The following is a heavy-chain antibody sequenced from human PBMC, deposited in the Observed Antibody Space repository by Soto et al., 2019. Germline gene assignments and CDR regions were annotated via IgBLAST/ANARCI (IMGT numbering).Heavy chain of an antibody. D-gene: IGHD3-22*01. Sequence: ASVKVSCKASGGTFSSYAISWVRQAPGQGLEWMGGIIPIFGTANYAQKFQGRVTITADESTSTAYMELSSPRSEDTAVYYCARESDYYDSSGYMTNWFDPWGQGTLVTVSS. CDR2: IIPIFGTA. CDR3: ARESDYYDSSGYMTNWFDP. J-gene: IGHJ5*02. V-gene: IGHV1-69*13. CDR1: GGTFSSYA.